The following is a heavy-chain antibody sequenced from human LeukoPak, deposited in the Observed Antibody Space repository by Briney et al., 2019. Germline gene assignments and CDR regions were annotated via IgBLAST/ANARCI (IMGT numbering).Heavy chain of an antibody. CDR1: GFTFDDYA. J-gene: IGHJ4*02. CDR2: ISWNSGSI. CDR3: AKDGDIVATRYYFDY. Sequence: GGSLRLSCAASGFTFDDYAMHWVRQAPGKGPEWVSGISWNSGSISYADSVEGRFTISRDNAKNSLYLQMNSLRAEDMALYYCAKDGDIVATRYYFDYWGQGTLVTVSS. V-gene: IGHV3-9*03. D-gene: IGHD5-12*01.